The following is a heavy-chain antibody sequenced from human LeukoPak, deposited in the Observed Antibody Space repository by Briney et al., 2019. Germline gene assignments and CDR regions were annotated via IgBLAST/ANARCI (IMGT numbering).Heavy chain of an antibody. D-gene: IGHD1-14*01. CDR2: IIPIFGTT. V-gene: IGHV1-69*13. CDR3: ASRTGSANFDY. J-gene: IGHJ4*02. CDR1: GGIFSSHA. Sequence: SVKVSCKASGGIFSSHAISWVRQAPGQGLEWMGGIIPIFGTTNYAQKFQGRVTITADESTSTTYMELSSLRSEDTAVYYCASRTGSANFDYWGQGTLVTVPS.